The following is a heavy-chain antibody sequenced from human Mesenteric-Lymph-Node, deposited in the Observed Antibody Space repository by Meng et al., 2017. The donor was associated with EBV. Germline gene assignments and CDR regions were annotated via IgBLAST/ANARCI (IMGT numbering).Heavy chain of an antibody. CDR1: GGSIRSSNW. J-gene: IGHJ4*02. Sequence: QGSLQGSGPGLVKPSGTLSLTCAVSGGSIRSSNWWSWVRQTPGKGLQWIGTIYYSGSTSYNPSLKSRDTISVDTSKNQFSVNLSSVTAADTAVYYCARQVAATFSGLAFDSWGQRTLVTVSS. CDR2: IYYSGST. D-gene: IGHD2-15*01. V-gene: IGHV4-4*02. CDR3: ARQVAATFSGLAFDS.